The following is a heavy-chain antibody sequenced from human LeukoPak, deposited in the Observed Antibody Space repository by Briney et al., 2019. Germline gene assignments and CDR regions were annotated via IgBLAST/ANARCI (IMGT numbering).Heavy chain of an antibody. CDR2: ISYDGSNK. CDR3: ASGSPTELREYYFDY. Sequence: PGRSLRLSCAASGFTFSSYAMHRVRQAPGKGLEWVAVISYDGSNKYYADSVKGRFTISRDNSKNTLYLQMNSLRAEDTAVYYCASGSPTELREYYFDYWGQGTLVTVSS. D-gene: IGHD2-15*01. V-gene: IGHV3-30-3*01. CDR1: GFTFSSYA. J-gene: IGHJ4*02.